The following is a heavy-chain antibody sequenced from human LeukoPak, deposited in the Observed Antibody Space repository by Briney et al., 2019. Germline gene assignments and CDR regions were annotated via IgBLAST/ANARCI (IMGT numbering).Heavy chain of an antibody. CDR1: GDSVSSNSAA. D-gene: IGHD3-22*01. CDR2: TYYRSKWYN. J-gene: IGHJ4*02. CDR3: ARDSVVGSHDSSRDYFDY. V-gene: IGHV6-1*01. Sequence: SQTLSLTCAISGDSVSSNSAAWNWIRQSPSRGLEWLGRTYYRSKWYNDYAVSVKSRITINPDTSKNQFSLQLNSVTAADTAVYYCARDSVVGSHDSSRDYFDYWGQGTLVTVSS.